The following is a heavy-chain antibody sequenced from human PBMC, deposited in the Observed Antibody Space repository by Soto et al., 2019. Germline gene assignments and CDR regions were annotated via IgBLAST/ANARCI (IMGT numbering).Heavy chain of an antibody. CDR2: IYSGGST. V-gene: IGHV3-66*01. CDR1: GFTVSSNY. J-gene: IGHJ4*02. CDR3: ARDSPHDYGDFYFDY. D-gene: IGHD4-17*01. Sequence: GGSLRLSCAASGFTVSSNYMSWVRQAPGKGLEWVSVIYSGGSTYYADSVKGRFTISRDNSKNTLYLQMNSLRAKDTAVYYCARDSPHDYGDFYFDYWGQGTLVTVSS.